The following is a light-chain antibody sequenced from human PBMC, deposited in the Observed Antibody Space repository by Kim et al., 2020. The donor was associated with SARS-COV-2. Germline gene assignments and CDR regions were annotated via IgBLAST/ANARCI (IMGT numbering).Light chain of an antibody. CDR1: QSISNY. J-gene: IGKJ5*01. CDR3: QQSYSPLIT. Sequence: ASVGASITITGRAIQSISNYGNWYQQKPGSAPNLLIYSASTLQSGVSARFSGSGSGTDFTLTISSLLPEYFATYYCQQSYSPLITFGQGTRLEIK. CDR2: SAS. V-gene: IGKV1-39*01.